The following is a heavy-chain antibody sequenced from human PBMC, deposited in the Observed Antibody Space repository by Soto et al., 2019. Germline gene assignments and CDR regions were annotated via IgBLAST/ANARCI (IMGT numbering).Heavy chain of an antibody. D-gene: IGHD3-10*01. CDR2: IYYSGST. CDR1: GGSISFYY. CDR3: ARAGAGRITWFDP. J-gene: IGHJ5*02. Sequence: SETLSLTCTVSGGSISFYYWIWIRQPPGKGLEWIGYIYYSGSTNYNPSLRGRVTMSVDTSKNQFSLNLNSVTAADTAVYYCARAGAGRITWFDPWGQGTLVTVSS. V-gene: IGHV4-59*01.